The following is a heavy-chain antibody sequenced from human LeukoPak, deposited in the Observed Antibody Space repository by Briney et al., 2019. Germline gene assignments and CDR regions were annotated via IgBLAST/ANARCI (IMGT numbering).Heavy chain of an antibody. CDR2: FDPEDGET. CDR3: ARRFTERGHYYGSGSDFVWRMDV. D-gene: IGHD3-10*01. J-gene: IGHJ6*02. V-gene: IGHV1-24*01. Sequence: ASVKVSCKVSGYTLTELSMHWVRQAPGKGIEWMGGFDPEDGETIFAQKFQGRVTMTEDTSTDTAYMELSSLRSEDTAVYYCARRFTERGHYYGSGSDFVWRMDVWGQGTTVTVSS. CDR1: GYTLTELS.